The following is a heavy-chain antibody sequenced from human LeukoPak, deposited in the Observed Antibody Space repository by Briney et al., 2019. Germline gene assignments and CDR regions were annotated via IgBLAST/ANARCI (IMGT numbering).Heavy chain of an antibody. Sequence: PGGSLRLSCAGSGFSFRRFWMTWVRQAPGGGLEWVANINGDGDGKRYADSVKDRFTISRDNARSLVFLQIHSLRDEDTALYYCARDSSPDSATTYYDALDMWGQGTTVTVSS. V-gene: IGHV3-7*01. J-gene: IGHJ3*02. CDR1: GFSFRRFW. D-gene: IGHD1-1*01. CDR2: INGDGDGK. CDR3: ARDSSPDSATTYYDALDM.